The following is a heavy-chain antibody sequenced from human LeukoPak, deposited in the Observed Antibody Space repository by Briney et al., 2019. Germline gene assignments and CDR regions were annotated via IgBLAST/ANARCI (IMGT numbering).Heavy chain of an antibody. CDR2: INPSGGST. D-gene: IGHD4-11*01. Sequence: RASVKVSCKASGYTFTSYYMHWVRQAPGQGLEWMGIINPSGGSTSYAQKFQGRVTMTRDTSTSTVYMELSSLRSEDTAVYYCARGGEGTVTTLPWYYFDYWGQGTLVTVSS. V-gene: IGHV1-46*01. CDR3: ARGGEGTVTTLPWYYFDY. CDR1: GYTFTSYY. J-gene: IGHJ4*02.